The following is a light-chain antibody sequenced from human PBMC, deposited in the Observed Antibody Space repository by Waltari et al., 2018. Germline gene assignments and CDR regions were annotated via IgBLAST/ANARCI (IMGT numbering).Light chain of an antibody. CDR2: DAS. J-gene: IGKJ1*01. CDR1: QRIDNY. V-gene: IGKV3-11*01. Sequence: EIVLTQSPATLSLSPGERATLSCRASQRIDNYLAWYQQTPGQVPRLLIYDASNRATGIPARFSGSRSGADFTLIISSLEPEDFAVYYCHQRSNWPLTFGRGTKVEIK. CDR3: HQRSNWPLT.